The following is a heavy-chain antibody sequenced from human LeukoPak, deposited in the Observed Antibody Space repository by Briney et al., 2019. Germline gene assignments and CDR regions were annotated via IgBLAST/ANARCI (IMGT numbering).Heavy chain of an antibody. V-gene: IGHV4-59*01. J-gene: IGHJ6*02. D-gene: IGHD3-16*01. CDR2: IYYEGNA. CDR1: GGSISGSY. Sequence: SETLSLTCTVSGGSISGSYWTWIRQPPGKGLEWIGQIYYEGNADYNPSLKSRVTLSADTSKNQFSLKLTAMTAADTAVYYCAKFGVDYDMIVWGQGTTVTVS. CDR3: AKFGVDYDMIV.